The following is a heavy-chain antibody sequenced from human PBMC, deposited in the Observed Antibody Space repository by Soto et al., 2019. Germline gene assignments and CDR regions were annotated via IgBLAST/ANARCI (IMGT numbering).Heavy chain of an antibody. Sequence: GGSLRLSCAASGFTFSSYAMHWVRQAPGKGLEWVAVISYDGSNKYYADSVKGRFTISRDNSKNTLYLQMNSLRAEDTAVYYCARDHHYSFYYYYGMDVWGQGTTVTVSS. CDR1: GFTFSSYA. J-gene: IGHJ6*02. CDR2: ISYDGSNK. V-gene: IGHV3-30-3*01. D-gene: IGHD4-4*01. CDR3: ARDHHYSFYYYYGMDV.